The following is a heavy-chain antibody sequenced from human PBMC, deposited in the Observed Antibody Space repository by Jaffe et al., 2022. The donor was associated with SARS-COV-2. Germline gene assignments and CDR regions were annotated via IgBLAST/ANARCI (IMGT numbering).Heavy chain of an antibody. J-gene: IGHJ4*02. V-gene: IGHV3-9*01. D-gene: IGHD7-27*01. CDR3: AKDNGELGNFDY. CDR1: GFTFDDYA. CDR2: ISWNSGSI. Sequence: EVQLVESGGGLVQPGRSLRLSCAASGFTFDDYAMHWVRQAPGKGLEWVSGISWNSGSIGYADSVKGRFTISRDNAKNSLYLQMNSLRAEDTALYYCAKDNGELGNFDYWGQGTLVTVSS.